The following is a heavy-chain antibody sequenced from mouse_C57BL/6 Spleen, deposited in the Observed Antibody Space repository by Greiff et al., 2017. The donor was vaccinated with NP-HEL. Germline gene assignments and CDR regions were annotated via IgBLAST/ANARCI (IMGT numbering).Heavy chain of an antibody. V-gene: IGHV1-50*01. Sequence: QVQLQQPGAELVKPGASVKLSCKASGYTFTSYWMQWVKQRPGQGLEWIGEIDPSDSYTHYNQKFKGKATLTVDTSSSTAYMQLSSLTSEDSAVYYCARGAYFDYWGQGTTLTVSS. CDR2: IDPSDSYT. J-gene: IGHJ2*01. CDR3: ARGAYFDY. CDR1: GYTFTSYW.